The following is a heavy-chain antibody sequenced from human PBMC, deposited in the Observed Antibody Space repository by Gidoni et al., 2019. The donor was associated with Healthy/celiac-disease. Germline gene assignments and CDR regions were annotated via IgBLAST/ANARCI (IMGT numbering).Heavy chain of an antibody. Sequence: EVQLVESGGGLVKPGGSLRLTCAAAGFPFSNAWMSWVRQAPVKGLGWVGRIKSKTEGGTTDYAAPVKGRFTISRDDSNNTLYLQMNSLKTEDTAVYYCTTEFDYWGQGTLGHRLL. V-gene: IGHV3-15*01. CDR1: GFPFSNAW. CDR3: TTEFDY. CDR2: IKSKTEGGTT. J-gene: IGHJ4*02.